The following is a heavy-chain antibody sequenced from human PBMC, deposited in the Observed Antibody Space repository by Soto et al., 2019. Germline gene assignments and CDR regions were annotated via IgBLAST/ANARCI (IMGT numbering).Heavy chain of an antibody. Sequence: GGSLRLSCAASGFTFDDYAMHWVRQAPGKGLEWVSGISWNSGSIGYADSVKGRFTISRDNAKNSLYLQMNSLRAEDTALYYCAKGTDGPYYYYYMDVWGKGTTVTVSS. CDR2: ISWNSGSI. J-gene: IGHJ6*03. V-gene: IGHV3-9*01. D-gene: IGHD2-21*02. CDR1: GFTFDDYA. CDR3: AKGTDGPYYYYYMDV.